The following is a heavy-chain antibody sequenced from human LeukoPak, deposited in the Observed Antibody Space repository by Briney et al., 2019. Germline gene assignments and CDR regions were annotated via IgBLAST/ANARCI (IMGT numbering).Heavy chain of an antibody. Sequence: APVKVSCNASGFTFTGYYMHWVRQAPGQGLEWIGWINPNSGGTNYAQKFQGRVSMTRDTSISTAYMELSRLRSDDTAVYYCARDGVDSSADYWGQGTLVTVSS. D-gene: IGHD3-22*01. CDR1: GFTFTGYY. J-gene: IGHJ4*02. CDR2: INPNSGGT. CDR3: ARDGVDSSADY. V-gene: IGHV1-2*02.